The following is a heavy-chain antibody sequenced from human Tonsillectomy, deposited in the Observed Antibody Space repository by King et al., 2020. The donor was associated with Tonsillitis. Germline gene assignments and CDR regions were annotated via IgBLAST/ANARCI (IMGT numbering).Heavy chain of an antibody. CDR2: INPNSGGT. J-gene: IGHJ4*02. CDR1: GYTFTDYF. D-gene: IGHD3-22*01. V-gene: IGHV1-2*02. CDR3: AREDYYDSTGYDEQFDY. Sequence: QLVQSGAEVKKPGASVKVSCKASGYTFTDYFMHWVRQAPGQGLEWMGWINPNSGGTNYAQKFQGRLTMTTDTSVRTAYMELSRLRSDDTAVFYCAREDYYDSTGYDEQFDYWGQGTLVTVSS.